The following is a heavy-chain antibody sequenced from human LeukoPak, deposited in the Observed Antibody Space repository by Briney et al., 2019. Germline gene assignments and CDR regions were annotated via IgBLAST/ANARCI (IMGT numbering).Heavy chain of an antibody. Sequence: ASVKVSCKASGYTFTSYGISWVRQAPGQGLEWTGWISAYNGNTNYAQKLQGRVTMTTDTSTSTAYMELRSLRSDDTAVYYCARDKEAYGSGKGGSFDYWGQGTLVTVSS. V-gene: IGHV1-18*01. CDR1: GYTFTSYG. CDR3: ARDKEAYGSGKGGSFDY. J-gene: IGHJ4*02. CDR2: ISAYNGNT. D-gene: IGHD3-10*01.